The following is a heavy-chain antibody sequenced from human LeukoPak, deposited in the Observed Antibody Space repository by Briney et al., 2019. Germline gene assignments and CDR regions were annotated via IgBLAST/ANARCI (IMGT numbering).Heavy chain of an antibody. CDR3: ARDTQYHYDNSGYLLDY. J-gene: IGHJ4*02. CDR2: ISYDGSNK. D-gene: IGHD3-22*01. Sequence: GGSLRLSCAASGFTFSSYAMHWVRQAPGKGLEWVAVISYDGSNKYYSDSVKGRFTISRDNSKNTLYLQMNSLRAEDTAVYYCARDTQYHYDNSGYLLDYWGQGTLVTVSS. CDR1: GFTFSSYA. V-gene: IGHV3-30-3*01.